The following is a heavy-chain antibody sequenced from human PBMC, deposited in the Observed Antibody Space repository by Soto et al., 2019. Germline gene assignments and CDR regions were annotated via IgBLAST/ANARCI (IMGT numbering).Heavy chain of an antibody. J-gene: IGHJ4*02. Sequence: QVQLQESGPGLVKPSETLSLTCTVSGGSISSYYWSWIRQPPGKGLEWIGYIYYSGSTNYNPSLKSRVTISVDTSKNQFSLKLSSVTAADAAVYYCAREQQWLGFYYWGQGTLVTVSS. V-gene: IGHV4-59*01. CDR2: IYYSGST. CDR1: GGSISSYY. D-gene: IGHD6-19*01. CDR3: AREQQWLGFYY.